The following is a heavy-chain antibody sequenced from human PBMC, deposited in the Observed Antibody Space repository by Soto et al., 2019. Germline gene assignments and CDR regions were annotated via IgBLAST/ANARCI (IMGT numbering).Heavy chain of an antibody. CDR1: GFTLSSYS. V-gene: IGHV3-48*02. CDR2: ISSSSSTI. CDR3: ARKNPRTSGLDV. D-gene: IGHD1-7*01. Sequence: EVQLVESGGGLVQPGGSLRLSCEASGFTLSSYSMNWARQAPGQGLEWVSYISSSSSTIYYADSVNGRFTISRDNAKNTLDLQITRRRDEGPAVYYCARKNPRTSGLDVWGQGPTFTGS. J-gene: IGHJ6*02.